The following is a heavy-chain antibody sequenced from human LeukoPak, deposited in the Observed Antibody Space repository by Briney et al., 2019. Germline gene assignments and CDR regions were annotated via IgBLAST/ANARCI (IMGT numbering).Heavy chain of an antibody. V-gene: IGHV3-7*02. CDR3: ASGYGDYPNWFDP. Sequence: QAGGSLILSCAASGFTFSSYWMNWVRQAPGKGLEWVANIKRDGSAKYYVDSVKGRFTISRDNAKNSLYLQMNSLRAEDTAVYYCASGYGDYPNWFDPWGPGTLVTVSS. CDR2: IKRDGSAK. CDR1: GFTFSSYW. J-gene: IGHJ5*02. D-gene: IGHD5-12*01.